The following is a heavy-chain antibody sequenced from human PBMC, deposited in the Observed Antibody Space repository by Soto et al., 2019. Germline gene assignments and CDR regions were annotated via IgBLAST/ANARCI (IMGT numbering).Heavy chain of an antibody. CDR3: TTDFRPRRWEGAHY. D-gene: IGHD1-26*01. Sequence: PGGSLRLSCAASGFTFSNAWMNWVRQGPGKGLEWVGRIKSKVDGGTTDYAAPVKGRFTISRDDSKNTLYLQMNSLKTEDTAVYYCTTDFRPRRWEGAHYWGQGTLVTVSS. CDR2: IKSKVDGGTT. V-gene: IGHV3-15*07. CDR1: GFTFSNAW. J-gene: IGHJ4*02.